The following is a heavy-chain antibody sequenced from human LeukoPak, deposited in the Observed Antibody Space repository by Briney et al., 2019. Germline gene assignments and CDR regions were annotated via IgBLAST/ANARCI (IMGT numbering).Heavy chain of an antibody. Sequence: GSLRLSCAASGFTFSSYNMSWVRQAPGKGLEWVSAISGSGGSTYYADSVKGRFTISRDNSKNTLYLQMNSLRAEDTAVYYCAKRGPHIVVVPAAIPGAFDIWGQGTMVTVSS. CDR2: ISGSGGST. D-gene: IGHD2-2*01. V-gene: IGHV3-23*01. CDR1: GFTFSSYN. CDR3: AKRGPHIVVVPAAIPGAFDI. J-gene: IGHJ3*02.